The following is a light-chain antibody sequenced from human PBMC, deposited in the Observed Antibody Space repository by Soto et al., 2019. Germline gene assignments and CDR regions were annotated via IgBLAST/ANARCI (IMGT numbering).Light chain of an antibody. J-gene: IGLJ2*01. Sequence: QPVLTQSPSASASLGASVKLTCTLSSGHSSYAIAWHQQQPEKGPRYLMKLSSDGSHSKGDGIPDRFSGSSSGAERYLTISSLQSEDEADYYCQTWGTGILVVFGGGTKLTVL. CDR2: LSSDGSH. CDR3: QTWGTGILVV. CDR1: SGHSSYA. V-gene: IGLV4-69*01.